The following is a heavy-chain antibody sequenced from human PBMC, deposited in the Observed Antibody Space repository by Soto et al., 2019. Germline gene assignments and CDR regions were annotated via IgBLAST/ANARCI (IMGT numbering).Heavy chain of an antibody. CDR1: GFTFSSYA. CDR2: ISGSGGST. V-gene: IGHV3-23*01. D-gene: IGHD6-13*01. Sequence: GGSLRLSCAASGFTFSSYAMSWVRQAPGKGLEWVSAISGSGGSTYYADSVKGRFTISRDNSKNTLYVQMNSLRAEDTAVYYCAKPGYASSWHRNFDDWGQGILVTVSS. J-gene: IGHJ4*02. CDR3: AKPGYASSWHRNFDD.